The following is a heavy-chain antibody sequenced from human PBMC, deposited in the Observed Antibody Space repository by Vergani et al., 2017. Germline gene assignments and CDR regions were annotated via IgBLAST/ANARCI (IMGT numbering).Heavy chain of an antibody. Sequence: QVQLQESGPGVVKPSQTLSLTCAVYGGSFSGYYWSWIRQPPGEGLQWLTSIHNRGKTYHNPSLKSRVSVSLDTSKNRFSLNLTSVTATDTAVYYCARSQGDYWYFDLGGPGSLVTVSS. CDR1: GGSFSGYY. D-gene: IGHD2-21*01. CDR3: ARSQGDYWYFDL. J-gene: IGHJ2*01. CDR2: IHNRGKT. V-gene: IGHV4-34*09.